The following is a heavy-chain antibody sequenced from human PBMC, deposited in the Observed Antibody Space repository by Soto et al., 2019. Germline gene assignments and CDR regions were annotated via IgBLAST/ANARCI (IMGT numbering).Heavy chain of an antibody. V-gene: IGHV3-33*01. Sequence: XVSLRLSCAASGFTFSSYGMHWVRQAPGKGLEWVAVIWYDGSNKYYADSVKGRFTISRDNSKNTLYLQMNSLRAEDTAVYYCARAPGGYALGYWGQGTLVTVSS. CDR3: ARAPGGYALGY. CDR1: GFTFSSYG. J-gene: IGHJ4*02. CDR2: IWYDGSNK. D-gene: IGHD5-12*01.